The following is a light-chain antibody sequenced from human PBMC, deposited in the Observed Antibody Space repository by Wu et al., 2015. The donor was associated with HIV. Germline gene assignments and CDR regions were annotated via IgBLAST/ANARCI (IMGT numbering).Light chain of an antibody. CDR1: QSISSW. CDR3: QQAYSAPYT. J-gene: IGKJ2*01. Sequence: DIQMTQSPSTLSASVGDRVTITCRASQSISSWLAWYQQKPGKAPKLLMYKASTLESGVPSRFSGSGSGTEFNLTINTLLPEDIATYYCQQAYSAPYTFGQGTKLEIK. CDR2: KAS. V-gene: IGKV1-5*03.